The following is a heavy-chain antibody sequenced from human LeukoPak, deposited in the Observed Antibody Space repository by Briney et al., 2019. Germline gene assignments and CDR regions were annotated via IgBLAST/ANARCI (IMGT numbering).Heavy chain of an antibody. CDR2: ISGSGGST. CDR3: TKGLGDDAFDI. D-gene: IGHD3-16*01. V-gene: IGHV3-23*01. CDR1: GFTFSSYA. Sequence: LGGSLRLSCAASGFTFSSYAMSWVRQAPGKGLEWVSAISGSGGSTYYADSVKGRFTISRDNSKNTLYLLMSSLRAEDTAVYCCTKGLGDDAFDIWGQGTMVTVSS. J-gene: IGHJ3*02.